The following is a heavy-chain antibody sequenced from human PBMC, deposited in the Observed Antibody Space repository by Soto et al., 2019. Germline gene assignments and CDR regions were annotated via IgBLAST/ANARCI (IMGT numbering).Heavy chain of an antibody. J-gene: IGHJ4*02. Sequence: GGSLRLSCAGSGFTVSNNYMTWVRQPPGKGLEWVSIIYTSGAAYYADSVKGRFTISRDRSQNTVFLQMNNLTAQDTAIYYCARTPFITATYAYYFAYWGQGTLVTVSS. CDR2: IYTSGAA. CDR3: ARTPFITATYAYYFAY. CDR1: GFTVSNNY. D-gene: IGHD3-22*01. V-gene: IGHV3-53*01.